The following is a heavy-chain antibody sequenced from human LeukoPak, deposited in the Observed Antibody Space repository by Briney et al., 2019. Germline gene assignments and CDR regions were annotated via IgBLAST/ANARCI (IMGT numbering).Heavy chain of an antibody. CDR3: AGLGRGYNSGGDY. V-gene: IGHV5-51*01. CDR1: GYIFTSYW. J-gene: IGHJ4*02. D-gene: IGHD6-19*01. CDR2: IYPVDSDT. Sequence: GGSLEISCKGSGYIFTSYWSGWVRQMPGKGLEWVGIIYPVDSDTRYSPSFQGQVTISADKSISTAYLQWSSLKASDTAMYYCAGLGRGYNSGGDYWGQGTLVTVSS.